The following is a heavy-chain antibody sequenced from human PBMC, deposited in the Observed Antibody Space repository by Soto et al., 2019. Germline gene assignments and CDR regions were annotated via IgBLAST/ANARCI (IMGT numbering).Heavy chain of an antibody. CDR1: GGTFSSYA. V-gene: IGHV1-69*01. J-gene: IGHJ6*02. CDR2: IIPIFGTA. CDR3: ARARIVATITRGDSELFDYYGMDV. D-gene: IGHD5-12*01. Sequence: QVQLVQSGAEVKKPGSSVKVSCKASGGTFSSYAISWVRQAPGQGLEWMGGIIPIFGTANYAQKFQGRVTITADESTSTAYMELSSLRSEDTAVYYCARARIVATITRGDSELFDYYGMDVWGQGTTVTVSS.